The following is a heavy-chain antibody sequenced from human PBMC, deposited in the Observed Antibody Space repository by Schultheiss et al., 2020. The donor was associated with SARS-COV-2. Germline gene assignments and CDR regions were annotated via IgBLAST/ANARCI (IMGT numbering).Heavy chain of an antibody. V-gene: IGHV4-31*03. CDR3: ARSRYCSSTSCYTDAFDI. Sequence: SETLSLTCTVSGGSISSGGYYWSWIRQHPGKGLEWIGYIYYSGSTYYNPSLKSRVTISVDTSKNQFSLNLSSVTAADTAVYYCARSRYCSSTSCYTDAFDIWGQGTMVTVSS. J-gene: IGHJ3*02. D-gene: IGHD2-2*02. CDR2: IYYSGST. CDR1: GGSISSGGYY.